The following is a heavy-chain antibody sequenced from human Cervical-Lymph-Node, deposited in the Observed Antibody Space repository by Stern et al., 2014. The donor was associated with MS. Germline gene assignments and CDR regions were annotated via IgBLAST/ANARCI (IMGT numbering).Heavy chain of an antibody. J-gene: IGHJ4*02. Sequence: VQLQESGPGLVKPSETLSLTCTVSGGSVSSGSYYWSWIRQPPGKGLEWIGYIYYSGSTNYNPSLKSRVTISVDTSKNQFSLKLSSVTAADTAVYYCARGGEEWELYFDYWGQGTLVTVSS. V-gene: IGHV4-61*01. CDR2: IYYSGST. D-gene: IGHD1-26*01. CDR1: GGSVSSGSYY. CDR3: ARGGEEWELYFDY.